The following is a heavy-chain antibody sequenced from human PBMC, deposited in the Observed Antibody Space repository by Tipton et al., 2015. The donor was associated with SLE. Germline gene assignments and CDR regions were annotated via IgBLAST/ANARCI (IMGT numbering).Heavy chain of an antibody. V-gene: IGHV3-49*04. D-gene: IGHD3-10*01. CDR1: GFTFGDYA. CDR3: AKVGGSGNYYNWCDS. CDR2: IRSKAYGGTT. J-gene: IGHJ5*01. Sequence: SLRLSCTASGFTFGDYAMSWVRQAPGKGLEWVGFIRSKAYGGTTEYAASVKGRFTISRDDSKSIAYLQMNSLKTEDTAVYYCAKVGGSGNYYNWCDSWGQGTLVTVSS.